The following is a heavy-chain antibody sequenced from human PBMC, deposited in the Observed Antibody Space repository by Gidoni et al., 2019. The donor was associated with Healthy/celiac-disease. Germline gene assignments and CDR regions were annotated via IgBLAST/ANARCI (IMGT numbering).Heavy chain of an antibody. D-gene: IGHD3-22*01. J-gene: IGHJ6*02. CDR2: IWYDGSNK. CDR3: ARKAQNLDYYDSSGMRYGMDV. CDR1: GFTCSSYG. V-gene: IGHV3-33*01. Sequence: QVQLVESGGGVVQPGRSLRLSCAASGFTCSSYGMHWVRQAPGKGLEWVAVIWYDGSNKYYAGSVKGRFTISRDNSKNTLYLQMNSLRAEDTAVYYCARKAQNLDYYDSSGMRYGMDVWGQGTTVTVSS.